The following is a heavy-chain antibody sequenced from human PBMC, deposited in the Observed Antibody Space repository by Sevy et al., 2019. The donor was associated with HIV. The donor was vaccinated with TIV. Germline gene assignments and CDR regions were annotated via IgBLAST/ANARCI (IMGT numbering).Heavy chain of an antibody. CDR1: GYSFTSYW. J-gene: IGHJ6*02. D-gene: IGHD1-1*01. CDR3: ARQDPTYYYGMDV. Sequence: GESLKISCKGSGYSFTSYWIGWVRQMPGKGLEWMGIIYPGDSDTRYSPSSQGQVTILADKSINTAYLQWSSLKASDTAMYYCARQDPTYYYGMDVWGQGTTVTVSS. V-gene: IGHV5-51*01. CDR2: IYPGDSDT.